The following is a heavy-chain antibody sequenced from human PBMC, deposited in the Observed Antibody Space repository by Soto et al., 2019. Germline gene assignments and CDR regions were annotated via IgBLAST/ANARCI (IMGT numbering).Heavy chain of an antibody. CDR2: VYASRNT. V-gene: IGHV4-4*07. CDR1: GASMSSSY. CDR3: AKESGSPAGTVEY. Sequence: QVQLQESGPGLVKPSETLSLTCTVSGASMSSSYWSWIRQPAGEGLEWIGRVYASRNTNYNPSLQSRVTMSIDTSKNKLSLSLSSVTAADTAIYYCAKESGSPAGTVEYWGQGTLVTVSS. J-gene: IGHJ4*02. D-gene: IGHD6-13*01.